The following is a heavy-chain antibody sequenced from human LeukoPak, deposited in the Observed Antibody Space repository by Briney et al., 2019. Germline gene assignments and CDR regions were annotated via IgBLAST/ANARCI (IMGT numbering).Heavy chain of an antibody. Sequence: SETLSLTCTVSGGSISNYYWSWIRQPPGKGLEWNGYIYYSGSTKYNPSLKSRVTISVDTSKNQFSLRLSSVTAADTAVYYCAREGDNYGNWFDPWGQGTLVTVSS. J-gene: IGHJ5*02. CDR2: IYYSGST. D-gene: IGHD5-18*01. V-gene: IGHV4-59*01. CDR3: AREGDNYGNWFDP. CDR1: GGSISNYY.